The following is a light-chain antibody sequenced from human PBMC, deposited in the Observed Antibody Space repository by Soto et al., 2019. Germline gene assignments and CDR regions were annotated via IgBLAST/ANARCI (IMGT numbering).Light chain of an antibody. V-gene: IGLV2-14*03. Sequence: QSALTQPASVSGSPGQSITISCTGTSSDVGGYDYVSWYQQHPGKAPKLMIYDVSNRPSGVSNRFSGSKSANTASLTISGLRAEDEADYFCSSYTSSYTLLFGGGTKLTVL. CDR2: DVS. CDR1: SSDVGGYDY. J-gene: IGLJ2*01. CDR3: SSYTSSYTLL.